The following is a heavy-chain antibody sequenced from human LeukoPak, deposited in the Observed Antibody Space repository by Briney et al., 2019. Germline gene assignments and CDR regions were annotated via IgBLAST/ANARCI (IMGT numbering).Heavy chain of an antibody. J-gene: IGHJ5*02. V-gene: IGHV4-34*01. Sequence: SETLSLTCAVYGGSFSGYYWSWIRQPPGKGLEWIGEINHSGSTNYNPSLKSRVTISVDTSKNQFSLKLSSVTAADTAVYYCARGEDYAWFDPWGQGTLVTVSS. D-gene: IGHD4-17*01. CDR3: ARGEDYAWFDP. CDR2: INHSGST. CDR1: GGSFSGYY.